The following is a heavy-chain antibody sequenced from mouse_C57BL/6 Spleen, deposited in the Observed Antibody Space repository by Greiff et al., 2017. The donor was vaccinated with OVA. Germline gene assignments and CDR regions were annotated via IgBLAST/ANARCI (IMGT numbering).Heavy chain of an antibody. J-gene: IGHJ3*01. CDR3: ARSGYYGSSYGFAY. V-gene: IGHV1-54*01. Sequence: VQLKQSGAELVRPGTSVKVSCKASGYAFTNYLIEWVKQRPGQGLEWIGVINPGSGGTNHNEKFKGKATLTADKSSSTAYMQLSSLTSEDSAVYFCARSGYYGSSYGFAYWGQGTLVTVSA. CDR1: GYAFTNYL. D-gene: IGHD1-1*01. CDR2: INPGSGGT.